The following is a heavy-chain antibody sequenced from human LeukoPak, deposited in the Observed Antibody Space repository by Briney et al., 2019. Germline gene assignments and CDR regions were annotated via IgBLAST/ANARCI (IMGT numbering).Heavy chain of an antibody. Sequence: GGSLRLSCAASGFTFLSYGMHWVRQAPGKGLEWVAFIRYDGSNKYYADSVKGRFTISRDNSKNTLYLQMNSLRAEDTAVYYCARATYDSSGYYPNWGQGTLVTVSS. CDR2: IRYDGSNK. J-gene: IGHJ4*02. D-gene: IGHD3-22*01. V-gene: IGHV3-30*02. CDR3: ARATYDSSGYYPN. CDR1: GFTFLSYG.